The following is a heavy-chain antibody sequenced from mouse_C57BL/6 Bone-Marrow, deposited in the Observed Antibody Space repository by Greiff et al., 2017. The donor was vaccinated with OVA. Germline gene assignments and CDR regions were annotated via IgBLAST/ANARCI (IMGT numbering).Heavy chain of an antibody. D-gene: IGHD1-1*01. CDR3: ARSSFPYYYGSSEYYFDY. CDR2: IWSGGST. Sequence: VKLVESGPGLVQPSQSLSITCTVSGFSLTSYGVHWVRQSPGKGLEWLGVIWSGGSTDYNAAFISRLSISKDNSKSQVFFKMNSLQADDTAIYYCARSSFPYYYGSSEYYFDYWGQGTTLTVSS. J-gene: IGHJ2*01. V-gene: IGHV2-2*01. CDR1: GFSLTSYG.